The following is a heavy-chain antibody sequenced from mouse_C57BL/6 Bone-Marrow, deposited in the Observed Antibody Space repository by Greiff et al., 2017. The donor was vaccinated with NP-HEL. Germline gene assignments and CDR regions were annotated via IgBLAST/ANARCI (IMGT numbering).Heavy chain of an antibody. Sequence: EVMLVESGGGLVKPGGSLKLSCAASGFTFSSYATSWVRQTPEKRLEWVATISDGGSYTYYPDNVKGRITISRDNAKNNRYLQMSHLKSEDTAMYYCARGWYFDVWGTGTTVTVSS. V-gene: IGHV5-4*03. CDR1: GFTFSSYA. J-gene: IGHJ1*03. CDR3: ARGWYFDV. CDR2: ISDGGSYT.